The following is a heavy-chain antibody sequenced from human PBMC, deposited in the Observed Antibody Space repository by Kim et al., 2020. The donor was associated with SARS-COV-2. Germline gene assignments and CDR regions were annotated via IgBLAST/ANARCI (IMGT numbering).Heavy chain of an antibody. J-gene: IGHJ4*02. CDR1: GFTFSSYG. V-gene: IGHV3-33*01. D-gene: IGHD1-1*01. Sequence: GGSLRLSCAASGFTFSSYGMHWVRQAPGKGLEWVAVIRYDGSNKYYADSVKGRFTISRDNSKNTLYLQMNSLRAEDTAVYYCARDGTGNMLPGGIGGVWGQGTLVTVSS. CDR3: ARDGTGNMLPGGIGGV. CDR2: IRYDGSNK.